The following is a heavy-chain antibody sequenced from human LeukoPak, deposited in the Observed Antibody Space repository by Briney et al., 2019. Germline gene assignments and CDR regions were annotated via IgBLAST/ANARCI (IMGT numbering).Heavy chain of an antibody. D-gene: IGHD2-21*01. V-gene: IGHV1-2*02. CDR2: INPNSGGT. J-gene: IGHJ4*02. CDR3: AREARDCGGDCYSAVEFFDY. Sequence: ASVKVSCKTSGYSFTSYGVTWVRQAPGQGLEWMGWINPNSGGTNYAQKFQGRVTMTRDTSIGTAYMELSRLRSEDTAVYYCAREARDCGGDCYSAVEFFDYWGQGTLVTVSS. CDR1: GYSFTSYG.